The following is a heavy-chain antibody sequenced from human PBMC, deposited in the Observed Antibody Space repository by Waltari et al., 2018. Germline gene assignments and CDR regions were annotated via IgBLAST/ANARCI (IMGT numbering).Heavy chain of an antibody. CDR3: ARDRGRGIYLDS. D-gene: IGHD2-15*01. CDR2: VQRSGRT. CDR1: W. V-gene: IGHV4-4*01. Sequence: WWGWARQSPGKGRERIGQVQRSGRTNYNPSFASRITVSVDTSRNQFSLKVTSATAADTAVYFCARDRGRGIYLDSWGQGTLVT. J-gene: IGHJ4*02.